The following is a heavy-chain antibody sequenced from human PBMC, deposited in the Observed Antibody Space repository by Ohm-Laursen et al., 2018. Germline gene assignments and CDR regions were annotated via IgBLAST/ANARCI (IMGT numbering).Heavy chain of an antibody. V-gene: IGHV4-59*07. D-gene: IGHD3-3*01. Sequence: SDTLSLTCTVSGGSISSYYWSWIRQPPGQGLEWIGYIYYSGSTNYNPSLKSRVTISVDTSKNQFSLKLSSVTAADAAVYYCARGVGGYPISYYYGMDVWGQGTPVTVSS. CDR3: ARGVGGYPISYYYGMDV. CDR2: IYYSGST. CDR1: GGSISSYY. J-gene: IGHJ6*02.